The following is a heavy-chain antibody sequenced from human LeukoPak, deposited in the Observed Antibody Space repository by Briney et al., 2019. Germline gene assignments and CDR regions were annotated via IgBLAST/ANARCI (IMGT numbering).Heavy chain of an antibody. CDR1: GGSISSNNYY. Sequence: SETLSLTCTVSGGSISSNNYYWGWIRQPPGKGLEWIGSIYYSGSTYYNPSLKSRGTISVETSKNEFSLKLSSVTAADTAVYYCATTYYDFWSGDIPLAYWGQGTLVTVSS. CDR3: ATTYYDFWSGDIPLAY. D-gene: IGHD3-3*01. V-gene: IGHV4-39*01. J-gene: IGHJ4*02. CDR2: IYYSGST.